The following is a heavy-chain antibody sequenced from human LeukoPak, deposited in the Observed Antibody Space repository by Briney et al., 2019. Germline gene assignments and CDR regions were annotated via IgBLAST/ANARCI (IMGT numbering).Heavy chain of an antibody. V-gene: IGHV4-59*01. CDR2: IYYSGSS. CDR1: AVSITTYC. CDR3: ARWGGGSLRALDV. D-gene: IGHD2-15*01. J-gene: IGHJ3*01. Sequence: SETLSLTCTVSAVSITTYCWNWIRQPPGKGLEWIGYIYYSGSSLYNPSLKSRVTLSTDTSKNQITLKLNSVTAADTAVYYCARWGGGSLRALDVWGQGTMVTVSS.